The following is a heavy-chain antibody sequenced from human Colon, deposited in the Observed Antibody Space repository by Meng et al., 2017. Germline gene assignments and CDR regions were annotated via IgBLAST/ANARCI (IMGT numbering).Heavy chain of an antibody. Sequence: QLQLVQSAAEVKKPGASVKVSCKASGYTFTTYGISWMRQAPGQGLEWMGWISTYDDNTNYVEKFRGRVTMTTDTSTNTAYMELRSLRSDDTAVYYCARDNPGDYVWDYWGQGTLVTVSS. CDR2: ISTYDDNT. J-gene: IGHJ4*02. CDR1: GYTFTTYG. D-gene: IGHD4-17*01. V-gene: IGHV1-18*01. CDR3: ARDNPGDYVWDY.